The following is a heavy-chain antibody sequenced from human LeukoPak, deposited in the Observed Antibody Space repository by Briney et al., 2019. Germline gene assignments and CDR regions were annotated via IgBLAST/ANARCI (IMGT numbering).Heavy chain of an antibody. CDR2: IIGSGGST. D-gene: IGHD3-10*01. CDR1: GFTFSGYG. Sequence: GGSLRLSCAASGFTFSGYGVTWVRQAPGKGLEWVSPIIGSGGSTYYADSVKGRFTISRDNSKNTLYLQMNSLRDEDTAVYYCARMVRGFTDYYYMDVWGKGTTVTISS. CDR3: ARMVRGFTDYYYMDV. J-gene: IGHJ6*03. V-gene: IGHV3-23*01.